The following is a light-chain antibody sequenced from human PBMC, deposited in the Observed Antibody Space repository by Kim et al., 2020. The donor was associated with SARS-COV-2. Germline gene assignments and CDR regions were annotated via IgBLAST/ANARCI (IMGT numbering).Light chain of an antibody. Sequence: PGQSITISCTGTSSDVGGYNYVSWYQQHPGKAPKLMIYDVSKRPSGVYNRFSGSKSGNTASLTISGLQAEDEADYYCSSYTSSSHVFGTGTKVTVL. V-gene: IGLV2-14*04. CDR1: SSDVGGYNY. CDR2: DVS. J-gene: IGLJ1*01. CDR3: SSYTSSSHV.